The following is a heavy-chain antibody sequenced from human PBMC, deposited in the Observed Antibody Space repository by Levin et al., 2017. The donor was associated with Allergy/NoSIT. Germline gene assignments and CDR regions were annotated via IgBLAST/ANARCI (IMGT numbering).Heavy chain of an antibody. J-gene: IGHJ4*02. CDR2: INPNSGGT. D-gene: IGHD3-22*01. Sequence: ASVKVSCKASGYTFTGYYMHWVRQAPGQGLEWMGWINPNSGGTNYAQKFQGRVTMTRDTSISTAYMELSRLRSDDTAVYYCARDLYYYDSSGYSNYWGQGTLVTVSS. V-gene: IGHV1-2*02. CDR3: ARDLYYYDSSGYSNY. CDR1: GYTFTGYY.